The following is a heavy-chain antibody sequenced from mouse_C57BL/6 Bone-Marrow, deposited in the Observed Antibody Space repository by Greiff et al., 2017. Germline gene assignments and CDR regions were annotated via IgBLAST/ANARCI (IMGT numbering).Heavy chain of an antibody. CDR3: ARGEGRDWYFDV. V-gene: IGHV1-69*01. J-gene: IGHJ1*03. CDR1: GYTFTSYW. Sequence: QVQLKQPGAELVMPGASVKLSCKASGYTFTSYWMHWVKQRPGQGLEWIGEIDPSDSYTNYNQKFKGKSTLTVDKSSSTAYMQLSSLTSEDSAVYYCARGEGRDWYFDVWGTGTTVTVSS. D-gene: IGHD3-3*01. CDR2: IDPSDSYT.